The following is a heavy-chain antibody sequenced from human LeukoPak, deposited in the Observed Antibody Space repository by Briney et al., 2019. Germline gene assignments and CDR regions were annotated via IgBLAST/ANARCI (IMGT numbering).Heavy chain of an antibody. D-gene: IGHD2-2*01. V-gene: IGHV3-33*01. CDR2: IWYDGSNK. J-gene: IGHJ4*02. CDR3: ARASNCISTTCSVDY. Sequence: PGGSLRLSCAASGFTFSSYGMPWVRQAPGKGLEWVALIWYDGSNKYYADSVKGRFTISRDNSKNTLYVQMNSLRAEDTAVYYCARASNCISTTCSVDYWGQGTLVTVS. CDR1: GFTFSSYG.